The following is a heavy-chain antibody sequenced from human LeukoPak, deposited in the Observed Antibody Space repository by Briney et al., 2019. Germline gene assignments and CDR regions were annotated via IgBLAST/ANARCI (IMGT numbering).Heavy chain of an antibody. CDR2: IYTSGST. CDR3: ARQEDYDSSGYYYFDY. Sequence: SETLSLTCTVSGGSISSYYWSWIRQPPGKGLEWIGYIYTSGSTNYNPSLKSRVTISVDTSKSQFSLKLSSVTAADTAVYYCARQEDYDSSGYYYFDYWGQGTLVTVSS. CDR1: GGSISSYY. V-gene: IGHV4-4*09. J-gene: IGHJ4*02. D-gene: IGHD3-22*01.